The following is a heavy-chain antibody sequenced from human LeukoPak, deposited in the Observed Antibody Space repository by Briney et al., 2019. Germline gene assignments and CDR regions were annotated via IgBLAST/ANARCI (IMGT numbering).Heavy chain of an antibody. CDR1: GGSISSITHF. V-gene: IGHV4-39*01. CDR2: IYYSGNT. D-gene: IGHD2-15*01. J-gene: IGHJ4*02. Sequence: SETLSLTCTVSGGSISSITHFWGWLRQPPGMGLEWIGSIYYSGNTYYNPSLKSRVTISVDTSKNQFSLKLSSVTAADTAVYYCARHDNIVVVLAATGFDYWGQGTLVTVSS. CDR3: ARHDNIVVVLAATGFDY.